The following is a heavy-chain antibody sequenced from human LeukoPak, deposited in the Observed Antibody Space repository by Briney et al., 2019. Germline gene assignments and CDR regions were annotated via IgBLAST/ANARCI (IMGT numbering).Heavy chain of an antibody. CDR1: GYTFTGYY. CDR3: ARGDLRVRYGDY. D-gene: IGHD1-1*01. J-gene: IGHJ4*02. V-gene: IGHV1-2*02. CDR2: INRNSGGT. Sequence: ASVKVSCKASGYTFTGYYMHWVRQAPGQGLEWMGWINRNSGGTNYAQKFQGRVTMTRDTSISTAYMELSRLRSDDTAVYYCARGDLRVRYGDYWGQGTLVTVSS.